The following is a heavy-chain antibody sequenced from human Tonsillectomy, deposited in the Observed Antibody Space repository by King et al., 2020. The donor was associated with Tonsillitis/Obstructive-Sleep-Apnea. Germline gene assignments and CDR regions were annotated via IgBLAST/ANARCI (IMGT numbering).Heavy chain of an antibody. CDR2: ISYDGSNK. CDR1: GFTFSSNG. V-gene: IGHV3-30*18. CDR3: AKDRSSSWSLDY. J-gene: IGHJ4*02. D-gene: IGHD6-13*01. Sequence: VQLVESGGGVVQPGRSLRLSCAASGFTFSSNGMHWARQAPGKGLEWVAVISYDGSNKYYADSVKGRFTISRDNSKNTLYLQMNSLRTEDTAVYYCAKDRSSSWSLDYWGQGTLVTVSS.